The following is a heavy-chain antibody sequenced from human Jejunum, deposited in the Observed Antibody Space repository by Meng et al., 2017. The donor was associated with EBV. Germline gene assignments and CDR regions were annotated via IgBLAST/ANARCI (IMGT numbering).Heavy chain of an antibody. Sequence: VQLQEPGPGLGKPSETLSLTCTVSGGSVNSGNVYWSWIRQPPGKGLEWIGYIYYSGSTNYIPSLKSRVTISLDTSKNQFSLKLSSVTAADTAVYYCAGLRYSGYDRAFDYWGQGALVTVSS. D-gene: IGHD5-12*01. CDR1: GGSVNSGNVY. V-gene: IGHV4-61*01. J-gene: IGHJ4*02. CDR2: IYYSGST. CDR3: AGLRYSGYDRAFDY.